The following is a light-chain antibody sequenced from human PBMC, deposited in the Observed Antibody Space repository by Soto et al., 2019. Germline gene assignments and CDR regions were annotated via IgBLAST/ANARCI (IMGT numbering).Light chain of an antibody. CDR3: QQRSSGGTYT. CDR2: DAS. Sequence: EVVLTQSPATLSLSPGERATLSCRASQSVSSNLAWYQQKPGQAPRLLIYDASNRATGVPARFSGSGSGTDFTLTISDLVPEDVAVYYCQQRSSGGTYTCGQGTKLDIK. V-gene: IGKV3-11*01. CDR1: QSVSSN. J-gene: IGKJ2*01.